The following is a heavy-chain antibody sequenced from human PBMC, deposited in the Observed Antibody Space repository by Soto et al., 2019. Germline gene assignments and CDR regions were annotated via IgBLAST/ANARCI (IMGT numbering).Heavy chain of an antibody. J-gene: IGHJ5*02. CDR1: GGTFSSYA. Sequence: QVQLVQSGAEVKKPGSSVKVSCKASGGTFSSYAISWVRQAPGQGLEWMGGIIPIFGTANYAQKFQGRVTLTADDSTSTAYMQLSSLRSEDPAVYYGARPTRYYYDSSGQSAWFDPWGQGTLVTVSS. D-gene: IGHD3-22*01. CDR2: IIPIFGTA. V-gene: IGHV1-69*12. CDR3: ARPTRYYYDSSGQSAWFDP.